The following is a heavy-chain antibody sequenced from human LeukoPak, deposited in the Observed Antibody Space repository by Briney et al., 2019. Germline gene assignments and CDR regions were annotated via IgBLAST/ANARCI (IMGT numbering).Heavy chain of an antibody. D-gene: IGHD2-2*01. V-gene: IGHV3-43D*04. CDR2: ISWDGGRT. J-gene: IGHJ4*02. CDR3: ARDRGYQLLTIDS. Sequence: PGGSLRLSCAASGFTFDDYAMHWVRQAPGEGLEWVSLISWDGGRTFYADSVKGRFTISRDNSKNSLYLQMSSLRAEDTAFYYCARDRGYQLLTIDSWGQGTLVTVSS. CDR1: GFTFDDYA.